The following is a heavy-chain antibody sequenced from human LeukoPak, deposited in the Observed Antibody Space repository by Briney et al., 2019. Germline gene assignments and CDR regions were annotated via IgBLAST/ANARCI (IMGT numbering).Heavy chain of an antibody. CDR1: GFSLSTSGMC. D-gene: IGHD6-13*01. J-gene: IGHJ4*02. CDR2: IDWDDDK. CDR3: ARIRDPAYSSSWYDDY. V-gene: IGHV2-70*11. Sequence: SGPALVKPTQTLTLTCTFSGFSLSTSGMCVSWIRQPPGKALEWLPRIDWDDDKYYSTSLKTRLTISEDTSKNQVVLTMTNMDPVDTATYYCARIRDPAYSSSWYDDYWGQGPLVTVSS.